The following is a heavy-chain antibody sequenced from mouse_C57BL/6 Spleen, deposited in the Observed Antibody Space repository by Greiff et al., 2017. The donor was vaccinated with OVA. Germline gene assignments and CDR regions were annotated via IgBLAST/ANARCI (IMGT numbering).Heavy chain of an antibody. CDR1: GYTFTSYT. D-gene: IGHD1-1*01. CDR2: INPSSGYT. CDR3: ARGDYGSSFPYYFDY. V-gene: IGHV1-4*01. Sequence: VNLVESGAELARPGASVKMSCKASGYTFTSYTMHWVKQRPGQGLEWIGYINPSSGYTKYNQKFKDKATLTADKSSSTAYMQLSSLTSEDSAVYYCARGDYGSSFPYYFDYWGQGTTLTVSS. J-gene: IGHJ2*01.